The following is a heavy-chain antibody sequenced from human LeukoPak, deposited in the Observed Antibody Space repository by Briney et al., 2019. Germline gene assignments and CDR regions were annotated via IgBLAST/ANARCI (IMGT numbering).Heavy chain of an antibody. J-gene: IGHJ4*02. CDR3: ARDPRYSSGWYTPTERYYFDY. CDR1: GYTFTSYA. V-gene: IGHV1-69*05. CDR2: IIPIFGTA. Sequence: ASVKVSCKASGYTFTSYAISWVRQAPGQGLEWMGGIIPIFGTANYAQKFQGRVTITTDESTSTAYMELSSLRSEDTAVYYCARDPRYSSGWYTPTERYYFDYWGQGTLVTVSS. D-gene: IGHD6-19*01.